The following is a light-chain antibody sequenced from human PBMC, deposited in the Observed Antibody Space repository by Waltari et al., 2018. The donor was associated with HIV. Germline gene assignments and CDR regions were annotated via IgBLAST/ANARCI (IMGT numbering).Light chain of an antibody. CDR3: QSHDRSLMCPCV. CDR2: STV. Sequence: QSVLTQPPSVSGAPGQTVTISCDGSSSNIGAGYDVHWYKQVPGTSPKLVIYSTVKRPTGVPDLFSTSDSVTSSSLAISGLQAEDESHYYCQSHDRSLMCPCVFGGGTKLTVL. CDR1: SSNIGAGYD. V-gene: IGLV1-40*01. J-gene: IGLJ2*01.